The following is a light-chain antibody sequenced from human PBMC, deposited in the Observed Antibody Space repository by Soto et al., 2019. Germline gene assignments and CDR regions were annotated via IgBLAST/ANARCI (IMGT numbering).Light chain of an antibody. J-gene: IGKJ2*01. CDR1: QSMSVW. Sequence: DIQMTQSPPTLSASVGDGVSITCRASQSMSVWLAWFQQKPGKAPKLLIYDASTLQSEVPSRFSGSGSGTEFTLTISRLQPDDFATYYCQHYNSYPYTFGQGTKLEI. CDR3: QHYNSYPYT. V-gene: IGKV1-5*01. CDR2: DAS.